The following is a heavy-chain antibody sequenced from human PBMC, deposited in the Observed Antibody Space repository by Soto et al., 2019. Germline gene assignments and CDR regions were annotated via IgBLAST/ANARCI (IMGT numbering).Heavy chain of an antibody. D-gene: IGHD6-6*01. Sequence: GESLKISCKGSGFSFTSYWIGWVRQMPGKGLAWVGIIYPADSDTRYSPSFQGQVTISAANSISTAYLHSSSLKASDKAIYYRARLGSSLWFDPWGQGTLVTVSP. CDR3: ARLGSSLWFDP. CDR2: IYPADSDT. CDR1: GFSFTSYW. V-gene: IGHV5-51*01. J-gene: IGHJ5*02.